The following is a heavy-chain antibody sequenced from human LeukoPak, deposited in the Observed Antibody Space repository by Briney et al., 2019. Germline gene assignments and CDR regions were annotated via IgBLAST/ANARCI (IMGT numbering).Heavy chain of an antibody. CDR3: ASLGYCSGGSCSNFGY. CDR2: INWNGGST. CDR1: GFTFSTYG. J-gene: IGHJ4*02. V-gene: IGHV3-20*04. D-gene: IGHD2-15*01. Sequence: RPGRSLRLSCAASGFTFSTYGMSWVRQAPGKGLEWVSGINWNGGSTGYADSVKGRFTISRDNAKNSLYLQMNSLRAEDTALYYCASLGYCSGGSCSNFGYWGQGTLVTVSS.